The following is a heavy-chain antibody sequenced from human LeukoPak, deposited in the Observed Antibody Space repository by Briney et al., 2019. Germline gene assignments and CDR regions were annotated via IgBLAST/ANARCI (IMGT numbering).Heavy chain of an antibody. Sequence: PGGSLRLSCAASGFTFSSYAMNWIRQAPGKGLEWVSSFGTGSTSIYHAGSVKGRFAISRDNAKNSLYLQMNSLRAEDTALYYCAREVSEGFDFWGQGTLVTVSS. CDR2: FGTGSTSI. J-gene: IGHJ4*02. D-gene: IGHD3-22*01. V-gene: IGHV3-21*01. CDR3: AREVSEGFDF. CDR1: GFTFSSYA.